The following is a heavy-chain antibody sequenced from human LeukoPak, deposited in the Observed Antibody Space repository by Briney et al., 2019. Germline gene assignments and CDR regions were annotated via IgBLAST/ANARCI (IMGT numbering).Heavy chain of an antibody. V-gene: IGHV3-30*03. CDR1: GFTFSSYG. CDR3: ARDRGNGFNSYFFDY. CDR2: ISYDGSNE. D-gene: IGHD5-24*01. Sequence: GGSLRLSCAASGFTFSSYGMHWVRQAPGKGLEWVAVISYDGSNENYADSAKGRFTISRDNTKNTLYVQMNSLRAEDTALYYCARDRGNGFNSYFFDYWGQGTLVTVSS. J-gene: IGHJ4*02.